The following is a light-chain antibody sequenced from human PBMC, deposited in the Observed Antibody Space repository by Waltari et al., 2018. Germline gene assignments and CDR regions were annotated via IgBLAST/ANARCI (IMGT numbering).Light chain of an antibody. CDR3: QQYNSYPIT. CDR2: KAS. J-gene: IGKJ5*01. CDR1: QSISSW. V-gene: IGKV1-5*03. Sequence: DIQMTQSPSTLSASVGDRVTVTCRASQSISSWLAWYHQTPGKVPKLLIYKASSLESGVPARFSGSGSETEFTLTISSLQPDDFATYYCQQYNSYPITFGQGTRLEIK.